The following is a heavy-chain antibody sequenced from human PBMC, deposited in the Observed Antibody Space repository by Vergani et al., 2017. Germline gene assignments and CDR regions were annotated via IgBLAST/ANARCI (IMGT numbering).Heavy chain of an antibody. CDR3: AKQYVGTSDC. J-gene: IGHJ4*02. V-gene: IGHV3-30*02. CDR2: IDFKGNDA. Sequence: QMQLVESGGGVIQPGGSLRLSCAASGFTFSSDGMQGVRQAPGKGLEWVALIDFKGNDAYYTDSVRGLFIISRDNSKNTLYLQMNSLRVEDTALYYCAKQYVGTSDCWGQGTLVTVSS. CDR1: GFTFSSDG. D-gene: IGHD1-26*01.